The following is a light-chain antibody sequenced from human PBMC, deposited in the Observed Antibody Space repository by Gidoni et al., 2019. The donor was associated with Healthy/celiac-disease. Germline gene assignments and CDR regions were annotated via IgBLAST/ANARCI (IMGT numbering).Light chain of an antibody. CDR1: NIGSKS. Sequence: SFLLPQPPSLSVAPGKTARITCGGNNIGSKSVHWYQQKPGQAPVLVIYYDSDRPSGIPERFSGSNSGNTATLTISRVEAGDEADYYCQVWDSSSDHVVFGGGTKLTVL. CDR3: QVWDSSSDHVV. V-gene: IGLV3-21*04. J-gene: IGLJ2*01. CDR2: YDS.